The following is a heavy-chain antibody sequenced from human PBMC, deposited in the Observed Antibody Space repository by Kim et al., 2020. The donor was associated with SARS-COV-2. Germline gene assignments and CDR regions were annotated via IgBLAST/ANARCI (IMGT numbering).Heavy chain of an antibody. J-gene: IGHJ4*02. Sequence: SETLSLTCAVSGGSISSGGYSWSWIRQPPGKGLEWIGYIYHSGSTYYNPSLKSRVTISVDRSKNQFSLKLSSVTAADTAVYYCARDKPQGGYFDYWGQGTLVTVSS. CDR3: ARDKPQGGYFDY. CDR1: GGSISSGGYS. D-gene: IGHD3-16*01. V-gene: IGHV4-30-2*01. CDR2: IYHSGST.